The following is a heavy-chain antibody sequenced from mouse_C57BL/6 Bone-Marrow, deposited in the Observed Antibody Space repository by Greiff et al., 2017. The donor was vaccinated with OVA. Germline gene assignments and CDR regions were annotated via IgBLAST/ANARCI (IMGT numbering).Heavy chain of an antibody. J-gene: IGHJ1*03. D-gene: IGHD1-1*01. CDR2: IRLKSDNYAT. CDR1: GFTFSNYW. CDR3: TGGSSFSYWYFDV. Sequence: EVQLQESGGGLVQPGGSMKLSCVASGFTFSNYWMNWVRQSPEKGLEWVAQIRLKSDNYATHYAESVKGRFTISRDDSKSSVYLQMNNLRAEDTAIDYCTGGSSFSYWYFDVWGTGTTVTVSS. V-gene: IGHV6-3*01.